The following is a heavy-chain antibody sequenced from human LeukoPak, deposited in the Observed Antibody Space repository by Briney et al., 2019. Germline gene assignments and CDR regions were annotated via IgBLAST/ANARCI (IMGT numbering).Heavy chain of an antibody. CDR3: ARGLPPPLAADDAFDI. CDR2: ISAYNGHT. Sequence: GASVKVSCKASGYIFTSYGISWVRQAPGQGLAWLGWISAYNGHTNYAQELQGRVTMTTDTSTSTAYMELRSLRSDDRAVYYCARGLPPPLAADDAFDIWGQGTMVTVSS. J-gene: IGHJ3*02. D-gene: IGHD6-13*01. CDR1: GYIFTSYG. V-gene: IGHV1-18*01.